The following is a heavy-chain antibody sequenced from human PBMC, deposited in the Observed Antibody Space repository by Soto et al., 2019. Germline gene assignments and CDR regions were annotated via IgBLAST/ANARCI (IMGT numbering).Heavy chain of an antibody. CDR2: ISWDGEK. Sequence: QITLKESGPTLVKPTQTLTLTCTFSGFSLNTRGVGVGWIRQPPGKALEWLTLISWDGEKRYSPSLKSRLTITKDTSEIQVVITMTNMDPVYTATYYCAHRRGDPFTGHCYFDYWGQVTLVTVSS. J-gene: IGHJ4*02. CDR3: AHRRGDPFTGHCYFDY. CDR1: GFSLNTRGVG. D-gene: IGHD3-9*01. V-gene: IGHV2-5*02.